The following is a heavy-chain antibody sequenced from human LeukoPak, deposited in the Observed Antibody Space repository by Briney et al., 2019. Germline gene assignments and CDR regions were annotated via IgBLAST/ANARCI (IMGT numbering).Heavy chain of an antibody. V-gene: IGHV3-53*01. D-gene: IGHD5-12*01. CDR3: ARGRRGYSGYDLGTNDY. CDR1: GFTVSNNY. Sequence: GGSLRLSCVVSGFTVSNNYMNWVRQAPGKGLEWVSVLYSDGGTYYADSVKGRFTISRDNAKNSLYLQMNSLRAEDTAVYYCARGRRGYSGYDLGTNDYWGQGTLVTVSS. CDR2: LYSDGGT. J-gene: IGHJ4*02.